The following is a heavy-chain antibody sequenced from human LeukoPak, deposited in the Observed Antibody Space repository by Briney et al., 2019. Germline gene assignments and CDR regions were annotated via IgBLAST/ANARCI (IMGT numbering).Heavy chain of an antibody. CDR2: IYYSGST. CDR3: SRGWSSSPYNWFDP. J-gene: IGHJ5*02. CDR1: GGSISYSSYY. Sequence: PSETLSLTCTVSGGSISYSSYYWGWIRQPPGKGLEWIGSIYYSGSTYYNPSLKSRVTISVDTSKNQFSLKLSSVTAADTAVYYCSRGWSSSPYNWFDPWGQGTLVTVSS. V-gene: IGHV4-39*07. D-gene: IGHD6-6*01.